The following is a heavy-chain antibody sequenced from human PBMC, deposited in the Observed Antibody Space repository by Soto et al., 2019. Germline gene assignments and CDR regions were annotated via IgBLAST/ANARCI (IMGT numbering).Heavy chain of an antibody. CDR2: ISYDGSNK. D-gene: IGHD6-6*01. CDR1: GFTFSSYA. CDR3: ARSRYSSSSFQAQHTTLYYYYYGMDV. V-gene: IGHV3-30-3*01. J-gene: IGHJ6*02. Sequence: PGGSLRLSCAASGFTFSSYAMHWVRQAPGKGLEWVAVISYDGSNKYYADSVKGRFTISRDNSKNTLYLQMNSLRAEDTAVYYCARSRYSSSSFQAQHTTLYYYYYGMDVWGQGTTVTVSS.